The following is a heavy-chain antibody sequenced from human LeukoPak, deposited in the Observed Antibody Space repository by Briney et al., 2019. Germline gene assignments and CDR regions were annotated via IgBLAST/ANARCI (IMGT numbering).Heavy chain of an antibody. D-gene: IGHD3-10*01. CDR3: AKAVTMVRGVIITTYYYGMDV. J-gene: IGHJ6*02. Sequence: GGSLRLSRAASGFTFSSYAMSWVRQAPGKGLEWVSAISGSGGSTYYADSVKGRFTISRDNSKNTLYLQMNSLRAEDTAVYYCAKAVTMVRGVIITTYYYGMDVWGQGTTVTVSS. CDR1: GFTFSSYA. CDR2: ISGSGGST. V-gene: IGHV3-23*01.